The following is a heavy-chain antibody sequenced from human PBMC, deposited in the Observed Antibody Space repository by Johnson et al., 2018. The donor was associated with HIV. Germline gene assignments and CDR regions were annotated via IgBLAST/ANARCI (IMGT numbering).Heavy chain of an antibody. CDR3: ARDGRDLVTRGSFDV. J-gene: IGHJ3*01. D-gene: IGHD3-9*01. Sequence: MLLVESGGGVVQPGGSLRLSCAASGFTFSSYGMHWVRQAPGKGLEWVANIKQDGSEKYYVDSVKGRFTISRDNSKNTLYLQMNSLRAEDTAVYYCARDGRDLVTRGSFDVWGQGTVVTVSS. V-gene: IGHV3-7*01. CDR1: GFTFSSYG. CDR2: IKQDGSEK.